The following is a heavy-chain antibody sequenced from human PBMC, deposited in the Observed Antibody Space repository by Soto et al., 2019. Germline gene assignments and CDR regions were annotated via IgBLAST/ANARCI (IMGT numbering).Heavy chain of an antibody. CDR2: IKQDGTGK. Sequence: PGGSLRLSCAASGFTFSRYWMNWVRQAPGKGLEWVANIKQDGTGKNYVDSVKGRFTISRDNARKSLYLQMDSLRAEDTAVYFCARGDTPMITGMDSFDIWGQGTMVTVSS. J-gene: IGHJ3*02. D-gene: IGHD5-18*01. CDR3: ARGDTPMITGMDSFDI. V-gene: IGHV3-7*01. CDR1: GFTFSRYW.